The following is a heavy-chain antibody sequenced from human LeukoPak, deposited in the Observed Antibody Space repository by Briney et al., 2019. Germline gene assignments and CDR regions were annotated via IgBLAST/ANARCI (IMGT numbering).Heavy chain of an antibody. Sequence: GESLKISCKGSGYSFANNWIAWVRQMPGKGLEWMGIIHPGDSDTRYRPSFQGQVIISADKSISTAYLQWNSLKASDTAMYYCASGGYGTFDSWGQGTLVTVSS. CDR3: ASGGYGTFDS. D-gene: IGHD5-12*01. CDR1: GYSFANNW. CDR2: IHPGDSDT. V-gene: IGHV5-51*01. J-gene: IGHJ4*02.